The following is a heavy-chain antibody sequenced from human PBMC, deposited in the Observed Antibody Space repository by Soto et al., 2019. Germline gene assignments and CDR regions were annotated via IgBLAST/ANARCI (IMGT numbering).Heavy chain of an antibody. J-gene: IGHJ3*02. V-gene: IGHV4-61*01. CDR3: AGYGSSWYGAFDI. CDR1: GGSVSSGSYY. CDR2: IYYSGST. Sequence: LSLTCTVSGGSVSSGSYYWSWIRQPPGKGLEWIGYIYYSGSTNYNPSLKSRVTISVDTSKNQFSLKLSSVTAADTAVYYCAGYGSSWYGAFDIWGQGTMITVSS. D-gene: IGHD6-13*01.